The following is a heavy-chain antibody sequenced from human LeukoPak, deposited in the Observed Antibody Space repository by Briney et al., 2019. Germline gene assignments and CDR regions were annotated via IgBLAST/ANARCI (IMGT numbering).Heavy chain of an antibody. CDR1: GFTFSSYS. CDR3: AKDHLRHIVVVTAIALFDY. CDR2: ISYDGSNK. Sequence: GGSLRLSCAASGFTFSSYSMNWVRQAPGKGLEWVAVISYDGSNKYYADSVKGRLTISRDNSKNTLYLQMNSLRAEDTAVYYCAKDHLRHIVVVTAIALFDYWGQGTLVTVSS. D-gene: IGHD2-21*02. V-gene: IGHV3-30*18. J-gene: IGHJ4*02.